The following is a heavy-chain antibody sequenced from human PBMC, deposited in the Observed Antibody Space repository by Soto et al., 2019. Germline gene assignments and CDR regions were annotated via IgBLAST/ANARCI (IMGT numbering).Heavy chain of an antibody. CDR2: ISGSGNYT. CDR3: ARGWMNSYNEYSTDF. D-gene: IGHD1-26*01. Sequence: GVSLSLSCAASGFTFRSYSMNWFRQAPGKGLEWVSSISGSGNYTHYADFLRGRFTISRDNAKTSLYLQMNSLRAEDTAVYYCARGWMNSYNEYSTDFWCQRIVVTV. CDR1: GFTFRSYS. V-gene: IGHV3-21*01. J-gene: IGHJ4*02.